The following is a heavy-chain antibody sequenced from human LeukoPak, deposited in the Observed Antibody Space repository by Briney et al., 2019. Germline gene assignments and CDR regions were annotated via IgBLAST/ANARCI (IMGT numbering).Heavy chain of an antibody. J-gene: IGHJ4*02. D-gene: IGHD6-19*01. CDR1: GGSITSYY. Sequence: SETLSLTCTVSGGSITSYYWSWIRQPAGKGLEWIGRIYSSGSTNYNPSLKSRVTMSVNTSKNHFSLKLTSVTAADSAVYYCARTTVAGWWDYWGQGTLVTVSS. V-gene: IGHV4-4*07. CDR2: IYSSGST. CDR3: ARTTVAGWWDY.